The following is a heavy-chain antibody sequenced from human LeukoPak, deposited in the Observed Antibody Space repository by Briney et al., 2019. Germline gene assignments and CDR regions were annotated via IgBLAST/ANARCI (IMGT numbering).Heavy chain of an antibody. Sequence: GGSLRLSCVGSGFTFSRFGMHWVRQAPGKGLEWVTFIRFDGGDKFYADSVKGRFTLSRDNAKNSLYVQMNSLRAEDTAIYYCARELIAVAGRAVDYWGQGTLVTVSS. D-gene: IGHD6-19*01. J-gene: IGHJ4*02. CDR2: IRFDGGDK. CDR1: GFTFSRFG. CDR3: ARELIAVAGRAVDY. V-gene: IGHV3-30*02.